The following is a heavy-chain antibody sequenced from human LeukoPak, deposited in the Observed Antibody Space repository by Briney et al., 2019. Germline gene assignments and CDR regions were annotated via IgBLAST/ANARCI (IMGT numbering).Heavy chain of an antibody. V-gene: IGHV3-7*01. CDR2: IKQDGSEK. CDR3: SRDIAAVPAGDY. D-gene: IGHD6-13*01. Sequence: GGSLRLSCAASGFTLSRYWMSWVRQAPGKGLEWVANIKQDGSEKYYVESVKGRFTISRDNAKNSLYLQISSLRVEDTAIYYCSRDIAAVPAGDYWGQGTLVTVSS. J-gene: IGHJ4*02. CDR1: GFTLSRYW.